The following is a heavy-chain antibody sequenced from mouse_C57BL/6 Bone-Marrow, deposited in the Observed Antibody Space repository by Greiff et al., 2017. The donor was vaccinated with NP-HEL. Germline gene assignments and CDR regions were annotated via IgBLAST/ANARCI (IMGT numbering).Heavy chain of an antibody. CDR1: GYTFTDYY. D-gene: IGHD2-1*01. V-gene: IGHV1-19*01. CDR2: INPYNGGT. Sequence: VQLQQSGPVLVKPGASVKMSCKASGYTFTDYYMNWVKQSHGKSLEWIGVINPYNGGTSYNQKFKGQATFTVDKSSSTAYMELNSLTSEDSTVYYCARDLLCDYYAMDYWGQGTSVTVSS. CDR3: ARDLLCDYYAMDY. J-gene: IGHJ4*01.